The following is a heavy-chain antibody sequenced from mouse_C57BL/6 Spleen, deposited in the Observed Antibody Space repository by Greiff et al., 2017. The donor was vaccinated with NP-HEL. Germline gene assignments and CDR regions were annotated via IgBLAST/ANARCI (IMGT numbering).Heavy chain of an antibody. D-gene: IGHD1-3*01. J-gene: IGHJ2*01. CDR1: GYAFTNYL. V-gene: IGHV1-54*01. CDR2: INPGSGGT. CDR3: ARSLALDY. Sequence: QVQLQQSGAELVRPGTSVKVSCKASGYAFTNYLIEWVKQRPGQGLEWIGVINPGSGGTNYNEKFKGKATLTADKSSSTAYMQLSSLTSEDSAVCFCARSLALDYWGQGTTLTVSS.